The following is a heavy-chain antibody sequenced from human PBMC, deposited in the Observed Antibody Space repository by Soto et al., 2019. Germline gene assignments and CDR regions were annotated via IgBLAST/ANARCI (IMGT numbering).Heavy chain of an antibody. CDR2: IIPIFGTA. CDR1: GGTFSSSA. Sequence: QVQLVQSGAEVKKPGSSVKVSSKASGGTFSSSAISWVRQAPGQGLEWMGGIIPIFGTANYAQKFQGRVTITADESTRTAYMELSSLRSEDTAVYYCARDGTLYDSSGYYYLYWGQGTLVTVSS. J-gene: IGHJ4*02. CDR3: ARDGTLYDSSGYYYLY. V-gene: IGHV1-69*01. D-gene: IGHD3-22*01.